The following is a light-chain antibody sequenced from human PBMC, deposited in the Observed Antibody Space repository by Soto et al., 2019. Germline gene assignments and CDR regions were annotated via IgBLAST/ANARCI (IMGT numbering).Light chain of an antibody. CDR3: QHYNNWPIT. Sequence: IVLTQSPDTLSLSPGERATLSCRASQSVSSNYLAWYQQKLGQAPRLLIYGASSRATGIPDRFSGSGFGTDFTLTISSLQSEDFAVYYCQHYNNWPITFGQGTRLEIK. CDR1: QSVSSNY. V-gene: IGKV3-20*01. CDR2: GAS. J-gene: IGKJ5*01.